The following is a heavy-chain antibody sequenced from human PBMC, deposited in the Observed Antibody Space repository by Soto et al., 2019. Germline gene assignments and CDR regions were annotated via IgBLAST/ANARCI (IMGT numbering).Heavy chain of an antibody. CDR1: GFTVSSNY. D-gene: IGHD3-10*01. V-gene: IGHV3-66*01. CDR3: ARERITMVRGVGFDY. Sequence: EVQLVESGGGLVQPGGSLRLSCAASGFTVSSNYMSWVRQAPGKGLEWVSVIYSGGSTYYADSVKGRFTISRDNSKNTLYLQMNSLRAEDTDVYYCARERITMVRGVGFDYWGQGTLVTVSS. J-gene: IGHJ4*02. CDR2: IYSGGST.